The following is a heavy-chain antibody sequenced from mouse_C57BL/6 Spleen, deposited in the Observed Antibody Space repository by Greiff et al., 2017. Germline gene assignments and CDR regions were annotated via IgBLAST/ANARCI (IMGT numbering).Heavy chain of an antibody. CDR1: GFTFSDYY. CDR2: ISNGGGST. Sequence: EVQVVESGGGLVQPGGSLKLSCAASGFTFSDYYMYWVRQTPEKRLEWVAYISNGGGSTYYPDTVKGRFTISRDNAKNTLYLQMSRLKSEDTAMYYCARQRGDYWGQGTTLTVSS. CDR3: ARQRGDY. J-gene: IGHJ2*01. V-gene: IGHV5-12*01.